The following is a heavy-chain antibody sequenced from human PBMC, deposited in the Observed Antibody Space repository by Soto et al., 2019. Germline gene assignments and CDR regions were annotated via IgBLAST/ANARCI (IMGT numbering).Heavy chain of an antibody. CDR1: GFTFTSSA. J-gene: IGHJ6*02. V-gene: IGHV1-58*01. CDR2: IVVGSGNT. CDR3: AAGCTNGVCYYYYGMDV. Sequence: SVKVSCKASGFTFTSSAVQWVRQARGQRLEWIGWIVVGSGNTNYAQEFQERVTITRDMSTSTAYMGLSSLRSEDTAVYYCAAGCTNGVCYYYYGMDVWGQGTTVTVSS. D-gene: IGHD2-8*01.